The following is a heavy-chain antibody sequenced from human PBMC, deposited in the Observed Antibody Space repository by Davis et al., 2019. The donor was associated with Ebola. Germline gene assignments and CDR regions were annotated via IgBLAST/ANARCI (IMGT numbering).Heavy chain of an antibody. CDR2: IRSKANSYAT. J-gene: IGHJ4*02. V-gene: IGHV3-73*01. D-gene: IGHD6-6*01. CDR3: TSSSPDY. Sequence: GGSLRLSCAASGFSFGDAWMSWVRQAPGKGLEWVGRIRSKANSYATAYAASVKGRFTISRVDSKNTAYLQMNSLKTEDTAVYYCTSSSPDYWGQGTLVTVSS. CDR1: GFSFGDAW.